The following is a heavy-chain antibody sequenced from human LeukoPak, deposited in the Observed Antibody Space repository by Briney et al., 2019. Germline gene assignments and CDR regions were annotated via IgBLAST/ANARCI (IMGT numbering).Heavy chain of an antibody. CDR3: ARGGYCSGGSCYSEDRFDP. CDR1: GYSFSTYW. D-gene: IGHD2-15*01. J-gene: IGHJ5*02. Sequence: PGESLKIPCKGSGYSFSTYWVAWVRQRPGKGLEWMGIIYPGDSATRHSPSFQGQVTISADKSINTAYLQWSSLKASDTAMYYCARGGYCSGGSCYSEDRFDPWGQGTLVTVSS. V-gene: IGHV5-51*01. CDR2: IYPGDSAT.